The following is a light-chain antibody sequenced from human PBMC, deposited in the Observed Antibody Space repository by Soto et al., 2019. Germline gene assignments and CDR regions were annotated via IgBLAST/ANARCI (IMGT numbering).Light chain of an antibody. J-gene: IGKJ1*01. CDR3: QHHNSYSQT. V-gene: IGKV1-5*01. Sequence: DIQVTQSPPTLSASVGDRVTITCRASQSIRYYLAWYQQMPGKAPKLLIYGASSLQSGVPSRFSGSGSGTEFTLTSSRLQPDDFATYFCQHHNSYSQTFGQGTKVEIK. CDR2: GAS. CDR1: QSIRYY.